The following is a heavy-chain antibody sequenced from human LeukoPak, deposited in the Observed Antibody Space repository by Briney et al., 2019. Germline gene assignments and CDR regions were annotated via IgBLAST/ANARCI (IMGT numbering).Heavy chain of an antibody. CDR3: ARTTLESSGYYYPIDY. Sequence: SGESLKISCKGSGYSFTSYWIGWVRQMPGKGLEWMGIIYPGDSDTRYSPSFQGQVTISADKSISTAYLQWSSLKASDTAMYYCARTTLESSGYYYPIDYWGQGTLVTVSS. CDR1: GYSFTSYW. J-gene: IGHJ4*02. D-gene: IGHD3-22*01. V-gene: IGHV5-51*01. CDR2: IYPGDSDT.